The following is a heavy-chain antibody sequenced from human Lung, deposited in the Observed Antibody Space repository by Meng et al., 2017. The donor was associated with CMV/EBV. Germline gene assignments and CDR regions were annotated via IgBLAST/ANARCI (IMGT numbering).Heavy chain of an antibody. J-gene: IGHJ4*02. CDR1: GGSFSGYY. D-gene: IGHD1-26*01. CDR3: ARVGWEHVADY. CDR2: INHSGST. Sequence: GSLRLSCAVYGGSFSGYYWSWIRQPPGKGLEWIGEINHSGSTNYNPSLKSRVTISVDTSKNQFSLKLSSVTAADTAVYYCARVGWEHVADYWGQGTLVTVSS. V-gene: IGHV4-34*01.